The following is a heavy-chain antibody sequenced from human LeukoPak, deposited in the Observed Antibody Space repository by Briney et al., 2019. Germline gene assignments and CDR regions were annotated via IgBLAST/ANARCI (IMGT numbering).Heavy chain of an antibody. D-gene: IGHD3-10*01. Sequence: TSETLSLTCTVSGGSISSYYWSWIRQPPGKGLEWIGYIYYSGSTNYNPSLKSRVTISVDTSKNQFSLKLSSVTAADTAVYYCSRRYGSGNRPYYYMDVWGKGTTVTVSS. V-gene: IGHV4-59*01. CDR2: IYYSGST. CDR3: SRRYGSGNRPYYYMDV. CDR1: GGSISSYY. J-gene: IGHJ6*03.